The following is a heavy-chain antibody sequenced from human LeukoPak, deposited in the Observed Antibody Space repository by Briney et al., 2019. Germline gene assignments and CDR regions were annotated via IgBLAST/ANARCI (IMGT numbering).Heavy chain of an antibody. V-gene: IGHV3-23*01. Sequence: PGRSLRLSCAASGFTFSSYAMNWVRQTPGKGLEWVSITSGSGRTTYYADSVKGRFTISRDNSKNTLFLQMNSLRAEDTAVYYCARDPPSGIAAHLSYYYMDVWGKGTTVTVSS. D-gene: IGHD6-13*01. J-gene: IGHJ6*03. CDR3: ARDPPSGIAAHLSYYYMDV. CDR1: GFTFSSYA. CDR2: TSGSGRTT.